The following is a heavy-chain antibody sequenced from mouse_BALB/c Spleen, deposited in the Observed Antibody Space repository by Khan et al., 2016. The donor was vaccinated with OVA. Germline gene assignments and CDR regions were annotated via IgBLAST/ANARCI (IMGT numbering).Heavy chain of an antibody. CDR1: GYSITSDYA. CDR3: ARDGSRYNYAMDY. D-gene: IGHD2-3*01. Sequence: EVQLQESGPGLVKPSQSLSLTCTVTGYSITSDYAWNWIRQFPGNKLEWMGYISYSGSTRYTPSLKSRISIFRDTSKNQFFLQLNSVTTEDTAPYYCARDGSRYNYAMDYWGQGTAVTVSS. CDR2: ISYSGST. V-gene: IGHV3-2*02. J-gene: IGHJ4*01.